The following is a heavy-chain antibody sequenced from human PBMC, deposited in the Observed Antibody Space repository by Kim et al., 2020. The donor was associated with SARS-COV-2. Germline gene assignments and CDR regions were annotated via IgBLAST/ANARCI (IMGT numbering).Heavy chain of an antibody. Sequence: ASVKVSCKASGYTFTGYYMHWVRQAPGQGLEWMGRINPNSGGTNYAQKFQGRVTMTRDTSISTAYMELSRLRSDDTAVYYCARDLTSYLQRRGISHGYWGQGTLVTVSS. CDR3: ARDLTSYLQRRGISHGY. D-gene: IGHD1-1*01. CDR2: INPNSGGT. V-gene: IGHV1-2*06. CDR1: GYTFTGYY. J-gene: IGHJ4*02.